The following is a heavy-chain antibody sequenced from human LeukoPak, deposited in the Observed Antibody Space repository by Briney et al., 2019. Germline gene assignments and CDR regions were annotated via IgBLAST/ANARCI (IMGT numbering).Heavy chain of an antibody. Sequence: SETLSLTCSVSGASVSSGSNYWGWIRQPPGKTLEWIGSIYSSGSTYYNSSLQSRVIIIIDTPKNHFSLTLSSVTAADTAVYYCARDIGYSSSWYDYYYYMDVWGKGTTVTISS. CDR1: GASVSSGSNY. CDR2: IYSSGST. D-gene: IGHD6-13*01. V-gene: IGHV4-39*07. J-gene: IGHJ6*03. CDR3: ARDIGYSSSWYDYYYYMDV.